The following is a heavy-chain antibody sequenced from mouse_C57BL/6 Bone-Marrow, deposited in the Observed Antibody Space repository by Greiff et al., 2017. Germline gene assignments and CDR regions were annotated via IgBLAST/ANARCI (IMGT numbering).Heavy chain of an antibody. V-gene: IGHV2-5*01. Sequence: VKLQQSGPGLVQPSQSLSITCTVSGFSLTSYGVHWVRQSPGKGLEWLGVIWRGGSTDYNAAFMSRLSITKDNSKSQVFFKMNSLQADDTAIYXCAKGGVTRYYYAMDYWGQGTSVTVSS. CDR3: AKGGVTRYYYAMDY. J-gene: IGHJ4*01. CDR1: GFSLTSYG. CDR2: IWRGGST. D-gene: IGHD2-5*01.